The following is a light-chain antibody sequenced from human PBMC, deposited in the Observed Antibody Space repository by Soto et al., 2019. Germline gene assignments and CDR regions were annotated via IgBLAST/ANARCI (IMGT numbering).Light chain of an antibody. V-gene: IGKV3-15*01. Sequence: EIVMTQSPATLSVSLGERATLSCRASQSVSNNLAWYQQKFGQAPRLLIYGASTRATGIPARFSGSESGTEFTPTISSLQSEDFAVYFCQHYNNWHPWTFGQGTKVEVK. CDR3: QHYNNWHPWT. CDR1: QSVSNN. CDR2: GAS. J-gene: IGKJ1*01.